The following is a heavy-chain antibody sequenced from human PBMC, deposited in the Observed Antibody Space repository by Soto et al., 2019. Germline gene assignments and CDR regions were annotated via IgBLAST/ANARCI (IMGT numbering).Heavy chain of an antibody. D-gene: IGHD3-3*01. CDR2: ISGSGGST. J-gene: IGHJ4*02. CDR1: GFTFSSYA. Sequence: GGSLRLSCGASGFTFSSYAMSWVRQAPGKGLEWVSAISGSGGSTYYADSVKGRFTISRDNSKNTLYLQMNSLRAEDTAIYYCAKDFWSGSVLGYWGQGTLVTVSS. V-gene: IGHV3-23*01. CDR3: AKDFWSGSVLGY.